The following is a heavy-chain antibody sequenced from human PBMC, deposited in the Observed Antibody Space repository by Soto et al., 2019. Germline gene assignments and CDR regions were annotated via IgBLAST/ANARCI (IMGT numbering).Heavy chain of an antibody. Sequence: GGSLRLSCSASGFTFSSYAMHWVRQAPGKGLEYVSAISSNGGSTYYADSVKGRFTISRDNSKNTLYLQMSSLRAEDTAVYYCAYDYGDYRFDYWGQGTLVTVSS. CDR2: ISSNGGST. CDR3: AYDYGDYRFDY. J-gene: IGHJ4*02. D-gene: IGHD4-17*01. CDR1: GFTFSSYA. V-gene: IGHV3-64D*08.